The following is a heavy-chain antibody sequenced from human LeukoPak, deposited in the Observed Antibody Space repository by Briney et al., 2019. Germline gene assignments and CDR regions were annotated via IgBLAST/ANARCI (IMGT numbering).Heavy chain of an antibody. CDR3: ARGSGVAVGMDV. V-gene: IGHV4-4*07. J-gene: IGHJ6*02. CDR1: GGSIDSHY. Sequence: PSQTLSLTCTVSGGSIDSHYWSWNRQSAGKGLEWIGRFFTGGSTYYNPSLESRVTMSVDTSKNQFSLKLRSVTAADTAVYFCARGSGVAVGMDVWGQGTTVIVSS. D-gene: IGHD6-19*01. CDR2: FFTGGST.